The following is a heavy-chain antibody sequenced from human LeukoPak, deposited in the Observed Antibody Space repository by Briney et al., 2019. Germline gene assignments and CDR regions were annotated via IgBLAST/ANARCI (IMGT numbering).Heavy chain of an antibody. CDR2: IYSNGMT. V-gene: IGHV4-4*07. CDR1: GGSIRDYY. D-gene: IGHD2-15*01. CDR3: GRQVEGAFDL. Sequence: NPSETLSLTCTVSGGSIRDYYWNWIRQPAGKALEWIGRIYSNGMTDYNPSLKSRVTMSVDMSKNHVFLRLTSVTAADTAFYYCGRQVEGAFDLWGQGTMVTVSS. J-gene: IGHJ3*01.